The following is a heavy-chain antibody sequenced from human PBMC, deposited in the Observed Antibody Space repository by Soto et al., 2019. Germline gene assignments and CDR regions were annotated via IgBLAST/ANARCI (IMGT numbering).Heavy chain of an antibody. CDR3: ARGYRQSGYSSSWVFDY. V-gene: IGHV4-31*02. D-gene: IGHD6-13*01. J-gene: IGHJ4*02. CDR1: GGSISSGDYY. CDR2: IYYSGST. Sequence: SETLSLTCTVSGGSISSGDYYWSWIRQPPGKGLEWIGYIYYSGSTYYNPSLKSRVTISADTSKNHFSLKLSSVTAADTAVYYCARGYRQSGYSSSWVFDYWGQGTLVTVSS.